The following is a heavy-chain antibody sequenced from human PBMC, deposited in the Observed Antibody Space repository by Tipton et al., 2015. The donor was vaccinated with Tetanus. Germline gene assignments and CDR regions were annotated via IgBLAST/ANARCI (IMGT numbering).Heavy chain of an antibody. CDR1: GLFFKNAW. V-gene: IGHV3-15*07. CDR3: TTSGIVGSDSRVDY. CDR2: IKNKADGGTT. D-gene: IGHD1-26*01. J-gene: IGHJ4*02. Sequence: SLRLSCATSGLFFKNAWMNWVRQAPGKGLEWVGRIKNKADGGTTDYSARVKDRFSISRDDSKNTLFLQMNSLKTEDTAVYYCTTSGIVGSDSRVDYWGRGTLVVVSS.